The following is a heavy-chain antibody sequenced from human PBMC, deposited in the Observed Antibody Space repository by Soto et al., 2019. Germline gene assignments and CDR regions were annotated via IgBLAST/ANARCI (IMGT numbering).Heavy chain of an antibody. Sequence: GGSLRLSCAASGFTFSSYWMHWVRQAPGKGLVWVSRINSDGSSTSYADSVKGRFTISRDNAKNTLYLQMNSLRAEDTAVYYCARGAGVAARPEPDYWGQGTLVTVSS. CDR3: ARGAGVAARPEPDY. V-gene: IGHV3-74*01. J-gene: IGHJ4*02. D-gene: IGHD6-6*01. CDR1: GFTFSSYW. CDR2: INSDGSST.